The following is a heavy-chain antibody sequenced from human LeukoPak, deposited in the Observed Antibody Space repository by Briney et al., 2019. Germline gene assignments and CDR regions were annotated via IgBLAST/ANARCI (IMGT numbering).Heavy chain of an antibody. D-gene: IGHD3-3*01. CDR1: GGTFSSYA. Sequence: ASVKVSCKASGGTFSSYAISWVRQAPGQGLEWMGRINPNSGGTNYAQKFQGRVTMTRDTSISTAYMELSRLRSDDTAVYYCARLDVGLDFWSGYTPVDYWGQGTLVTVSS. CDR2: INPNSGGT. V-gene: IGHV1-2*06. J-gene: IGHJ4*02. CDR3: ARLDVGLDFWSGYTPVDY.